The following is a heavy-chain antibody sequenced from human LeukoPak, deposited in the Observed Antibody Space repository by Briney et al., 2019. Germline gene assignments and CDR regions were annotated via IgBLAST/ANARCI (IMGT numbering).Heavy chain of an antibody. CDR1: GYAFTGHY. J-gene: IGHJ4*02. D-gene: IGHD6-19*01. CDR3: ARDRVGSGWPRPYYFEK. V-gene: IGHV1-2*02. Sequence: GASVKVSCKPSGYAFTGHYIHWLRHAPGQGLEWMGWINPNTGATIYAQRFQGRVTMTRDTSINTAYMELSTLTSDDTGVYYCARDRVGSGWPRPYYFEKWGQGTLVTVSS. CDR2: INPNTGAT.